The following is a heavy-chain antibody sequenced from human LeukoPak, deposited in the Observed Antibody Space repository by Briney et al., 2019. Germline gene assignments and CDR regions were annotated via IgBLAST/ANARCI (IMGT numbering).Heavy chain of an antibody. J-gene: IGHJ4*02. CDR3: AREAMMVYAIELDS. V-gene: IGHV3-15*01. CDR1: GFTFSNAW. Sequence: GGSLRLSCAASGFTFSNAWMSWVRQSPGKGLEWIGRIRSKTDGGTTDYPAPMKGRFTISRDDSKNTVYLQMNSLKTEDTAVYYCAREAMMVYAIELDSWGQGTLVTVSS. CDR2: IRSKTDGGTT. D-gene: IGHD2-8*01.